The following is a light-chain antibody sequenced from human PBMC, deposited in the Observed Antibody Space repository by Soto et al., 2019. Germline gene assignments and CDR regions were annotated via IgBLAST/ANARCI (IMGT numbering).Light chain of an antibody. CDR3: QQYHSYWT. CDR2: DAS. J-gene: IGKJ1*01. CDR1: QSISSW. V-gene: IGKV1-5*01. Sequence: DIQMTQSPSTVSASVGDRVTITFRASQSISSWLAWYQQKPGKAPKLLIYDASSLESGVPQRFSGSGSGTEFTLTISSLQTDDSSTYYCQQYHSYWTSGQGTKVDIK.